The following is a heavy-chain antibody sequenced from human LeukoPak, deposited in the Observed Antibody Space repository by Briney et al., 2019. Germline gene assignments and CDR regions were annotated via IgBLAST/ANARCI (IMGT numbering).Heavy chain of an antibody. J-gene: IGHJ4*02. CDR1: GLTFSCFR. CDR3: AKDREYQLPITSDY. V-gene: IGHV3-21*04. D-gene: IGHD2-2*01. Sequence: GGSLRLSCAASGLTFSCFRMPWVRQAPGKGLEWVSSISSSSTYIYYADSLKGRFTISRDNSKNTRYLQMNSLRAEDTAVYYCAKDREYQLPITSDYWGQGSLVTISS. CDR2: ISSSSTYI.